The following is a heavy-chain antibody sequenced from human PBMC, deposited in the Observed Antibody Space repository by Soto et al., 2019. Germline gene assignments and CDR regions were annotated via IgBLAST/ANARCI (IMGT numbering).Heavy chain of an antibody. CDR2: ISYDGSNK. J-gene: IGHJ4*02. V-gene: IGHV3-30*18. CDR1: GFTFSSYG. D-gene: IGHD2-2*01. CDR3: AKDEGGRVVPAAIVYY. Sequence: GGSLRLSCAASGFTFSSYGMHWVRQAPGKGLEWVAVISYDGSNKYYADSVKGRFTISRDNSKNTLYLQMNSLRAEDTAVYYCAKDEGGRVVPAAIVYYWGQGTLVTVSS.